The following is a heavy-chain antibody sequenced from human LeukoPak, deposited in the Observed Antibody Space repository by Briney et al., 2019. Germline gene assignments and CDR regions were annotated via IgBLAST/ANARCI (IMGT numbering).Heavy chain of an antibody. D-gene: IGHD4-23*01. CDR1: GFTFSNAW. J-gene: IGHJ4*02. CDR3: ARDVHGGAFDY. Sequence: GGSLRLSCAASGFTFSNAWMSWVRQAPGKGLEWVGRIKSKTDGGTTDYAAPVKGRFTISRDDSKNTLYLQMNSLRAEDTAVYYCARDVHGGAFDYWGQGTLVTVSS. CDR2: IKSKTDGGTT. V-gene: IGHV3-15*01.